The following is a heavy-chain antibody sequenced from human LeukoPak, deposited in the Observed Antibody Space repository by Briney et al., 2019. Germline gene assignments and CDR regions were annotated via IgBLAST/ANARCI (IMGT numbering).Heavy chain of an antibody. V-gene: IGHV4-34*01. CDR3: TRGGIVAPFDY. CDR1: GGSFSGYY. CDR2: INHSGRA. D-gene: IGHD5-12*01. Sequence: SETLSLTCDVYGGSFSGYYWSWLRQPPGKGLEWIGEINHSGRANYNPSLKSRVIISVDTSKNQFSLKLISVTAADAAVYFCTRGGIVAPFDYWGQGTLVIVSS. J-gene: IGHJ4*02.